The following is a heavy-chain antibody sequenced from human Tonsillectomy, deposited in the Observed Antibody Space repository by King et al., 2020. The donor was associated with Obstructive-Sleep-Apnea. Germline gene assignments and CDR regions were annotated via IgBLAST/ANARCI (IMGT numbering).Heavy chain of an antibody. Sequence: VQLVESGGGVVQPGRSLRLSCAASGFTFSSYGMHWVRQAPGKGLEWVAVISYDGSNKYYADSVKGLFTISRDNSKNTLYLQMNSLRAEDTAVYYCAKPTPWTIGEVDAFDIWGQGTMVTVSS. CDR3: AKPTPWTIGEVDAFDI. CDR2: ISYDGSNK. J-gene: IGHJ3*02. D-gene: IGHD3-10*01. CDR1: GFTFSSYG. V-gene: IGHV3-30*18.